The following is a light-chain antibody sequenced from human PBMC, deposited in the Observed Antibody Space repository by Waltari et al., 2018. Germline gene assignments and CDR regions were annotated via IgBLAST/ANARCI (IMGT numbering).Light chain of an antibody. CDR1: SSDVGGYNS. Sequence: QSALTQPAPVSGSPGQSITISCTGTSSDVGGYNSVSWYQQHPGKAPKLMIYDVSNRPSGVSNRFSGSKSGNTASLTISGLQAEDEADYYCSSYTSSSTLNVVFGGGTKLTVL. CDR2: DVS. J-gene: IGLJ2*01. V-gene: IGLV2-14*03. CDR3: SSYTSSSTLNVV.